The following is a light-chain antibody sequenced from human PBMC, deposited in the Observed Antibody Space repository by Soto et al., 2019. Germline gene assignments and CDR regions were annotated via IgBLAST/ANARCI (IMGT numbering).Light chain of an antibody. V-gene: IGKV3-20*01. CDR3: QQYGGSTWT. J-gene: IGKJ1*01. CDR1: QSISSSY. CDR2: GAS. Sequence: EIVLTQSPATLSLSPGGRATLSCRASQSISSSYLAWYQQKPGQAPRLLTHGASNRATGIPDRFSGSGSGTDFTLTISRLEPEDFAVYYCQQYGGSTWTFGQGTKVDIK.